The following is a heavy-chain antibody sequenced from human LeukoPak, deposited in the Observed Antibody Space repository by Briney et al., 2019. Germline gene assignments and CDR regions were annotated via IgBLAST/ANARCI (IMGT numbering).Heavy chain of an antibody. CDR1: GFTFSSYA. D-gene: IGHD4-17*01. CDR3: ARVPTTGYYYYGMDV. V-gene: IGHV3-30-3*01. Sequence: GGSLRLSCAASGFTFSSYAMHWVRQAPGKGLEWVAVISYDGSNKYYADSVKGRFTISRDNSKNTLYLQMNSLRAEDTAVYYCARVPTTGYYYYGMDVWGQGTTVTVSS. CDR2: ISYDGSNK. J-gene: IGHJ6*02.